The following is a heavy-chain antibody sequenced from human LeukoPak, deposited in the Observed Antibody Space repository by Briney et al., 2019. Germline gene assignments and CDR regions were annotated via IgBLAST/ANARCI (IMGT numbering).Heavy chain of an antibody. CDR3: AREVVGATLFDY. Sequence: ASVKVSCNASGGTFSSYAISWVRQAPGQGLEWMGGIIPIFGTANYAQKFQGRVTITADESTSTAYMELSSLRSEDTAVYYCAREVVGATLFDYWGQGTLVTVSS. D-gene: IGHD1-26*01. V-gene: IGHV1-69*13. CDR1: GGTFSSYA. CDR2: IIPIFGTA. J-gene: IGHJ4*02.